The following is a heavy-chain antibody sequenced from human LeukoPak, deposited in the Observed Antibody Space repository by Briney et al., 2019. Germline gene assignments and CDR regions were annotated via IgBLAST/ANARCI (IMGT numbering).Heavy chain of an antibody. Sequence: SVKVSCKASGGTFSSYAISWVRQAPGQGLEWMGGIIPIFGTANYAQKFQGRVTITTDESTSTAYMELSSLRSEDTAVYYCARTNIAARRADFDYWGQGTVVTVSS. D-gene: IGHD6-6*01. CDR2: IIPIFGTA. V-gene: IGHV1-69*05. J-gene: IGHJ4*02. CDR3: ARTNIAARRADFDY. CDR1: GGTFSSYA.